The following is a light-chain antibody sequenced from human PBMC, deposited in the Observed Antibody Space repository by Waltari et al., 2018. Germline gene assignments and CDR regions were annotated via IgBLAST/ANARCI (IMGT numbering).Light chain of an antibody. V-gene: IGLV2-23*02. J-gene: IGLJ2*01. CDR1: SSAVENYNL. Sequence: QSALTQTASVSGSPGQSITISSTGPSSAVENYNLVSWYQQHPGRAPKLLLFEVNKPPSGVSDRFSGSQSGNTASLTISGLQADDEADYYCCSYAGSSTCVIFGGGTKLTVL. CDR3: CSYAGSSTCVI. CDR2: EVN.